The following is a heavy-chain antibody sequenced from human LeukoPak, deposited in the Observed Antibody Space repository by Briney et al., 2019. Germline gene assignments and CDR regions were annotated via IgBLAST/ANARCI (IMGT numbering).Heavy chain of an antibody. CDR1: GFTFRSYS. J-gene: IGHJ2*01. Sequence: GGSLRLSCAASGFTFRSYSMNWVRQAPGKGPEWVSYISSSSSTIYHADSVKGRFTISRDNAKNSLYLQMNSLRDEGTAVYYCARDPDSSGYYWYFDLWGRGTLVTVSS. V-gene: IGHV3-48*02. CDR3: ARDPDSSGYYWYFDL. CDR2: ISSSSSTI. D-gene: IGHD3-22*01.